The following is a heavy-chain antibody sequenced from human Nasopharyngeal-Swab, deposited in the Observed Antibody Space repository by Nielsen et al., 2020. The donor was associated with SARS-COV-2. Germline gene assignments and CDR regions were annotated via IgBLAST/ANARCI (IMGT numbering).Heavy chain of an antibody. CDR1: GFTVSSNY. V-gene: IGHV3-53*01. Sequence: GESLKISCAASGFTVSSNYMSWVRQAPGKGLEWVSVIYSGGSTYYADSVKGRFTISRDNSKNTLYLQMNSLRAEDMAVYYCARVPCSSTSCYVGGYGMDVWGQGTTVTVSS. CDR3: ARVPCSSTSCYVGGYGMDV. D-gene: IGHD2-2*01. J-gene: IGHJ6*02. CDR2: IYSGGST.